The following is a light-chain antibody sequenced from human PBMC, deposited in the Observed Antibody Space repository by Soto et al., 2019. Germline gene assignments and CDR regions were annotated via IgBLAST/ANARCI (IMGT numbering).Light chain of an antibody. CDR3: QQSYNTPPWT. V-gene: IGKV3-11*01. CDR2: DTT. Sequence: EIVLTQSPATLSLSPGEKATLSCRASQSVKSHVAWYQLKPGQSPRLLIFDTTNRATGTPTRFSGSGSGTDFTLTISRLEPEDFATYYCQQSYNTPPWTFGQGTKVEIK. CDR1: QSVKSH. J-gene: IGKJ1*01.